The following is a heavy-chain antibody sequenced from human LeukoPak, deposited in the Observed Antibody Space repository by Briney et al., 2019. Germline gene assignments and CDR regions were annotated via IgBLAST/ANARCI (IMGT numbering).Heavy chain of an antibody. CDR2: IIPIFGTA. Sequence: ASVKVSCKASGGTFSSYAISWVRQAPGQGLEWMGGIIPIFGTANYAQKFQGRVTITADESTSTAYMELSSLRSEDTAVYYCARDSTTVTSKYYYMDVWGKGTTVTISS. CDR1: GGTFSSYA. CDR3: ARDSTTVTSKYYYMDV. D-gene: IGHD4-17*01. J-gene: IGHJ6*03. V-gene: IGHV1-69*13.